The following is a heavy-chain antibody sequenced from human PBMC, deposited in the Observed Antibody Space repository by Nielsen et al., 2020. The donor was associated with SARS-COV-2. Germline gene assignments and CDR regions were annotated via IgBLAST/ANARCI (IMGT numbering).Heavy chain of an antibody. J-gene: IGHJ4*02. CDR2: IKSDGTKT. Sequence: GGSLRLSCAASGFTFSDYAMAWVRQAPGKGLEWVSHIKSDGTKTTYADSVKGRFITSRDNAKNTVYLQMNSLKAEDTAVYYCARLRDDGYYFDTGPYDYWGQGSPVTVSS. CDR1: GFTFSDYA. D-gene: IGHD2/OR15-2a*01. V-gene: IGHV3-74*01. CDR3: ARLRDDGYYFDTGPYDY.